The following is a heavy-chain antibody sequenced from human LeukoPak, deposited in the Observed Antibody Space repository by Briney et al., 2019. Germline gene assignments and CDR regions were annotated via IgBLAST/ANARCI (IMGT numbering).Heavy chain of an antibody. CDR2: INHSGST. CDR1: GGSFSGYY. Sequence: SETLSLTCAVYGGSFSGYYWSWIRQPPGKGLEWIGEINHSGSTNYNPSLKSRVTISVDTSKNQFSLKLSSVTAADTAVYYCARAGPRRDGYKSNWFDPWGQGTLVTVSS. CDR3: ARAGPRRDGYKSNWFDP. V-gene: IGHV4-34*09. D-gene: IGHD5-24*01. J-gene: IGHJ5*02.